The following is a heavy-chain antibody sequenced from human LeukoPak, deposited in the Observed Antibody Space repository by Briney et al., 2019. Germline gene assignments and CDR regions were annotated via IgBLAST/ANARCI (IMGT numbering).Heavy chain of an antibody. CDR3: ARESRITIFGVVTPQYDY. CDR1: GFTFSSYT. D-gene: IGHD3-3*01. V-gene: IGHV3-21*01. Sequence: GGSLRLSCAASGFTFSSYTMNWVRQAPGKGLEWVSSITRSAIYMYYADSVKGRFTISRDNAKNTLYLQMNSLRAEDTAVYYCARESRITIFGVVTPQYDYWGQGTLVTVSS. CDR2: ITRSAIYM. J-gene: IGHJ4*02.